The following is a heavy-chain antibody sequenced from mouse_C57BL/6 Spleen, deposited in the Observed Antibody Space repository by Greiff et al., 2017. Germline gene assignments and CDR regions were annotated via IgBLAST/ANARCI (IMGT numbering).Heavy chain of an antibody. CDR2: IDPENGDP. V-gene: IGHV14-4*01. J-gene: IGHJ2*01. CDR3: TELGHYYDY. Sequence: VQLQQSGAELVRPGASVKLSCTASGFNIPDDYMHWVKQRPEQGLEWIGWIDPENGDPYYAPQFQGKATITAYTSSNTAYLQLSSRTSEDTAVYYCTELGHYYDYWGQGTTLTVSS. D-gene: IGHD4-1*01. CDR1: GFNIPDDY.